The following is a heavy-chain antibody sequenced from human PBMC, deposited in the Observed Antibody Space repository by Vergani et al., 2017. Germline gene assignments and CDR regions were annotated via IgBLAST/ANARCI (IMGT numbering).Heavy chain of an antibody. CDR1: GGSISSSSYY. CDR2: IYYSGST. J-gene: IGHJ5*01. Sequence: QLQLQESGPGLVKPSETLSLTCTVSGGSISSSSYYWGWIRQPPGKGLEWIGSIYYSGSTYYNPSLKSRVTISVDTSKNQFSLKLSSVTAADTAVYYCAGVRRCLGWFDYWGQGTLVTVSS. CDR3: AGVRRCLGWFDY. V-gene: IGHV4-39*07. D-gene: IGHD3-3*01.